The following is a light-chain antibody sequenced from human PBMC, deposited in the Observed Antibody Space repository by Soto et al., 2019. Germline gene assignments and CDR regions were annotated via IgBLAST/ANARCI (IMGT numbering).Light chain of an antibody. J-gene: IGKJ1*01. V-gene: IGKV3-11*01. Sequence: EIVLTQSPATLSLSPVERGTLSCMASESVTNYLAWYPQKPGQAPRLLVYDVSNRATGIPARFSGGGSGTDFTLTISNLEPEDFAVYYCQQRSDWPWTCGQGTKVDIK. CDR3: QQRSDWPWT. CDR1: ESVTNY. CDR2: DVS.